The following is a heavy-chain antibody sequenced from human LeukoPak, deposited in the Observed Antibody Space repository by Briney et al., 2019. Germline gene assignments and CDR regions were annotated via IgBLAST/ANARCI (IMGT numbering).Heavy chain of an antibody. V-gene: IGHV4-34*01. CDR1: GGSFSGYY. CDR3: ARGNYGSGSYSFSFGY. Sequence: SETLYLTCAVYGGSFSGYYWNWIRQPPGKGLEWIGEINHSGSTNYNPSLKSRVTISVDTSKNQFSLKLSSVTAADTAVYYCARGNYGSGSYSFSFGYWGQGTLVTVSS. CDR2: INHSGST. D-gene: IGHD3-10*01. J-gene: IGHJ4*02.